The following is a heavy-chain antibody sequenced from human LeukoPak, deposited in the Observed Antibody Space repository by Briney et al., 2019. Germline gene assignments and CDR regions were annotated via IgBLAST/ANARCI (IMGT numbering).Heavy chain of an antibody. Sequence: PSETLSLTCTVSGGSISSYYWSWIRQPPGKGLEWIGYIYYTGSTNYNASLKSRVTISIDTSKNQFSLNLNSVTAAGTAVYYCARGGTVVNLSFWGQGTLVTVSS. D-gene: IGHD4-23*01. CDR3: ARGGTVVNLSF. CDR2: IYYTGST. CDR1: GGSISSYY. V-gene: IGHV4-59*01. J-gene: IGHJ4*02.